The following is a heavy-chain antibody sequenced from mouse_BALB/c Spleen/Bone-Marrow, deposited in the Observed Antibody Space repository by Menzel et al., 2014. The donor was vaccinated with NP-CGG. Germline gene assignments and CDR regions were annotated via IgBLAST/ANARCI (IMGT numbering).Heavy chain of an antibody. J-gene: IGHJ1*01. CDR3: AREDGLWYFDV. CDR1: GYTFSSYW. CDR2: ILPGSGST. D-gene: IGHD1-1*01. Sequence: QVQLKESGAELMKPGASVKISCKATGYTFSSYWIEWVKQRPGHGLEWIGEILPGSGSTNYNEKFKGKAPFTADTSSNTAYMQLSSLTSEDSAVYYCAREDGLWYFDVWGAGTTVTVSS. V-gene: IGHV1-9*01.